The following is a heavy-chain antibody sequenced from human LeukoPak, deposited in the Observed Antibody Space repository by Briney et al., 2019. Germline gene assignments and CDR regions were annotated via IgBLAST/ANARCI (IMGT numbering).Heavy chain of an antibody. J-gene: IGHJ4*02. Sequence: PGGSLRLSYAASGFTFSSYAMSWVRQAPGKGLEWVSGISGSGRGGRTYYADSVKGRFTISRDNSKNTLYLQMNSLKTEDTAVYYCTTSIPYYYDSSGYLPGDYWGQGTLVTVSS. V-gene: IGHV3-23*01. CDR1: GFTFSSYA. CDR2: ISGSGRGGRT. CDR3: TTSIPYYYDSSGYLPGDY. D-gene: IGHD3-22*01.